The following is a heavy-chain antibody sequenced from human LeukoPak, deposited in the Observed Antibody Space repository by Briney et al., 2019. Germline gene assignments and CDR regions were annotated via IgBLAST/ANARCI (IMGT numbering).Heavy chain of an antibody. CDR1: GLPFSDYS. J-gene: IGHJ2*01. V-gene: IGHV3-21*01. D-gene: IGHD3-10*01. CDR2: ISGSSDYI. Sequence: GGSLRLSCAASGLPFSDYSMNWVRQAPGKGLEWASSISGSSDYIYSADSVKGRFTISRDNAKNSLYLQMTSLRAEDTAVYFCVRDLVRGVHPVFYFDLWGRGTLVTVSS. CDR3: VRDLVRGVHPVFYFDL.